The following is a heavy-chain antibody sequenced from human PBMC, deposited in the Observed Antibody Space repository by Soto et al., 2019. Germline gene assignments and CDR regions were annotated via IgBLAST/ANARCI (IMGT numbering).Heavy chain of an antibody. Sequence: SVKVSCKASGFTFTSSAVQWVRQARGQRLEWIGWIVVGSGNTNYAQKFQERVTITRDMSTSTAYMELSSLRSEDTAVYYCAATVAGTDYYYYGMDVWGQGTTVTVSS. V-gene: IGHV1-58*01. D-gene: IGHD6-19*01. J-gene: IGHJ6*02. CDR2: IVVGSGNT. CDR1: GFTFTSSA. CDR3: AATVAGTDYYYYGMDV.